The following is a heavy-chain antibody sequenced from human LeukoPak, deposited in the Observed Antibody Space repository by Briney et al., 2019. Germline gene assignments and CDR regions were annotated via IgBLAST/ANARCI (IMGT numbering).Heavy chain of an antibody. V-gene: IGHV3-23*01. CDR2: ISGSGGST. CDR1: GFTFSSYA. J-gene: IGHJ4*02. CDR3: ARRYCSSTTCPVDC. Sequence: PGGSLRLSCAASGFTFSSYAMSWVRHAPGKGLEWVSAISGSGGSTYYADSVKGRFTISRDNSKNTLYLQMNSLRAEDTAVYYCARRYCSSTTCPVDCWGQGTLVTVSS. D-gene: IGHD2-2*01.